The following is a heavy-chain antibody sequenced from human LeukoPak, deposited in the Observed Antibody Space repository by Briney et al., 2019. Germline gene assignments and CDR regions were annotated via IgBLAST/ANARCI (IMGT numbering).Heavy chain of an antibody. D-gene: IGHD1-1*01. J-gene: IGHJ4*02. Sequence: PGGSLRLSCAASGFTPSDYDMHWVRQATGKGLEWVSAIGTAGDTYYTGSVKGRFTISRENAKNSLYLQMNSLRAGDTAVYYCARVAKERVGGVYYFDYWGQGTLVTVSS. V-gene: IGHV3-13*01. CDR1: GFTPSDYD. CDR3: ARVAKERVGGVYYFDY. CDR2: IGTAGDT.